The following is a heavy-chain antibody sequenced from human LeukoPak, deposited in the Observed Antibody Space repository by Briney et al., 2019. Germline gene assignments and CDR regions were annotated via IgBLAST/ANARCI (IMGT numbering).Heavy chain of an antibody. CDR1: GGSISSGSYY. Sequence: SQTLSLTCTVSGGSISSGSYYWSWIRQPAGKGLEWIGRIYTSGSTNYNPSLKSRVTISVDTSKNQFSLKLSSVTAADTAVYYCATSHQWLVPYSFDYWGQGTLVTVSS. CDR3: ATSHQWLVPYSFDY. J-gene: IGHJ4*02. V-gene: IGHV4-61*02. D-gene: IGHD6-19*01. CDR2: IYTSGST.